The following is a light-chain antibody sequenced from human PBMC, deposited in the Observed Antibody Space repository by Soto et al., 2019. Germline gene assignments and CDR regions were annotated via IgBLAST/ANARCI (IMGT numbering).Light chain of an antibody. Sequence: DLPMTQSPSSLSASVGDRVTITCRASQNIDIYLHWYQQKPGTAPKLLIYGASSLQSGVPSRFSGSGSGTDFTLTIRSLQPEDFATYYCQQTSNTPQTFGGGTKVEIK. J-gene: IGKJ4*01. CDR1: QNIDIY. CDR2: GAS. CDR3: QQTSNTPQT. V-gene: IGKV1-39*01.